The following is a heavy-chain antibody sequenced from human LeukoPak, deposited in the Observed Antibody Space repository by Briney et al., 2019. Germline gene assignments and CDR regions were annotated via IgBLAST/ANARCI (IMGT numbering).Heavy chain of an antibody. CDR1: GDSITGYY. V-gene: IGHV4-4*07. Sequence: SETLSLTCTVSGDSITGYYWGWIRQPPGKGLEWIGRISGSGSTNYNPSLKSRVTISIDASKNQFSLKLTSVTAADTAVYYCARASSISWSSGWFDPWGQGSLVTVSS. CDR3: ARASSISWSSGWFDP. CDR2: ISGSGST. J-gene: IGHJ5*02. D-gene: IGHD6-13*01.